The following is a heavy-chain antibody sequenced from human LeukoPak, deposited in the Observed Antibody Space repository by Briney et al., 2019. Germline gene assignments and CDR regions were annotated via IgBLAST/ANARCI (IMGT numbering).Heavy chain of an antibody. V-gene: IGHV4-34*01. CDR2: INHSGST. D-gene: IGHD3-22*01. J-gene: IGHJ4*02. Sequence: PSETLSLTCAVYGGSFSGYYWSWIRQPPGKGLEWIGEINHSGSTNYNPSLKSRVTISVDTSKNQFSLKLSSVTAADTAVYYCARWVGSNGYSNWGQGTLVTVSS. CDR3: ARWVGSNGYSN. CDR1: GGSFSGYY.